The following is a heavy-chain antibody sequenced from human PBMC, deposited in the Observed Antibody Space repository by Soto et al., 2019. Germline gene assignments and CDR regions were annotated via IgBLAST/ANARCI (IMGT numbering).Heavy chain of an antibody. D-gene: IGHD4-17*01. CDR1: GGTFSSYA. J-gene: IGHJ4*02. CDR2: IIPIFGTA. CDR3: ARMTTVTSEFDY. V-gene: IGHV1-69*13. Sequence: SVKVSCKASGGTFSSYAISWVRQAPGQGLEWMGGIIPIFGTANYAQKFQGRVTITADESTSTAYMKLSSLRSEDTAVYYCARMTTVTSEFDYWGQGTLVTVSS.